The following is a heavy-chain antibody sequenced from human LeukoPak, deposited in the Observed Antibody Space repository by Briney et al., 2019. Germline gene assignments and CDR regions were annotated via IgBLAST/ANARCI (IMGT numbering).Heavy chain of an antibody. CDR3: ARDSRDFDY. CDR1: GFTFSSYS. V-gene: IGHV3-48*04. Sequence: GGSLRLSCAASGFTFSSYSMNWVRQAPGKGLEWVSYISSSSSTIYYADSVKGRFTISRDNAKNSLYLQMNSLRAEDTAAYYCARDSRDFDYWGQGTLVTVSS. J-gene: IGHJ4*02. CDR2: ISSSSSTI.